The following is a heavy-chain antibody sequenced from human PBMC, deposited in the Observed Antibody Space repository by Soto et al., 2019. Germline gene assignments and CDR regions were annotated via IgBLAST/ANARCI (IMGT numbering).Heavy chain of an antibody. CDR3: ARKSVAVAGVVDY. J-gene: IGHJ4*02. Sequence: ASVKVSCKASGYTFTSYDINWVRQATGQGLEWMGWMNPNSGNTGYAQKFQGRVTMTRNTSISTAYMELSSLRSEDTAVYYCARKSVAVAGVVDYWGQGTLVTVSS. D-gene: IGHD6-19*01. V-gene: IGHV1-8*01. CDR2: MNPNSGNT. CDR1: GYTFTSYD.